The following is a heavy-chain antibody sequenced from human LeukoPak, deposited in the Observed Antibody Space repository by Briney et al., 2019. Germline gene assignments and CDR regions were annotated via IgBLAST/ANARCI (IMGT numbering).Heavy chain of an antibody. CDR1: GFTFSNYW. CDR3: ARDGVRDGLYFDR. Sequence: PGGSLRLSCAASGFTFSNYWMHWVRQAPGKGLVWVSRINTDGSSTSYVDSVKGRFTISRDNAKNSLYLQMNSLRDEDTAVYSCARDGVRDGLYFDRWGQGTLVTVSS. J-gene: IGHJ4*02. D-gene: IGHD5-24*01. V-gene: IGHV3-74*01. CDR2: INTDGSST.